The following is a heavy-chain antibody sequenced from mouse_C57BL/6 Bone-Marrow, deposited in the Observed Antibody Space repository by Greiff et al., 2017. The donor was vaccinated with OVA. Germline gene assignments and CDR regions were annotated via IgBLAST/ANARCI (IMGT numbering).Heavy chain of an antibody. J-gene: IGHJ3*01. CDR3: ARGAYDGYYTWFAY. CDR2: ISSGGSYT. V-gene: IGHV5-6*01. CDR1: GFTFSSYG. Sequence: EVNLVESGGDLVKPGGSLKLSCAASGFTFSSYGMSWVRQTPDKRLEWVATISSGGSYTYYPDSVKGRFTISRDNAKNTLYLQMSSLKSEDTAMYYCARGAYDGYYTWFAYWGQGTLVTVSA. D-gene: IGHD2-3*01.